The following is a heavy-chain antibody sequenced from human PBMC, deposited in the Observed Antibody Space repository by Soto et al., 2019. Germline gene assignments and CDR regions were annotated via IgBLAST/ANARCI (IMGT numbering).Heavy chain of an antibody. CDR1: GGTFSSYT. J-gene: IGHJ4*02. V-gene: IGHV1-69*02. CDR3: ARGPDIVGATTPLDY. D-gene: IGHD1-26*01. Sequence: QVQLVQSGAEVKKPGSSVKVSCKASGGTFSSYTISWVRQAPGQGLEWMGRIIPILGIANYAQKFQGRVTITADKSTSRAYMELSSLRSEDTAVYYCARGPDIVGATTPLDYWGQGTLVTVSS. CDR2: IIPILGIA.